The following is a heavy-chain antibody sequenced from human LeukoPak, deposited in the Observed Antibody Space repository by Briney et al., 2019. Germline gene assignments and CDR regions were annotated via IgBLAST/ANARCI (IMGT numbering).Heavy chain of an antibody. Sequence: SETLSLTCAVYGGSFSGYYWSWIRQPPGKGLEWIGEINHSGSTNYNPSLKSRVTISVDTSKNQFPLKLSSVTAADTAVYYCARVVYSSSSTFDIWGQGTMVTVSS. D-gene: IGHD6-6*01. V-gene: IGHV4-34*01. CDR2: INHSGST. CDR1: GGSFSGYY. J-gene: IGHJ3*02. CDR3: ARVVYSSSSTFDI.